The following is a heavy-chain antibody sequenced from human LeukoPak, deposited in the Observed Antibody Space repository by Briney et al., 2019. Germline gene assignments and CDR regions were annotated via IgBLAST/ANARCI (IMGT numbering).Heavy chain of an antibody. V-gene: IGHV3-23*01. CDR1: GFTFSSNA. Sequence: GGSLRLSCAASGFTFSSNAMSWVRQAPGKGLEWVSTVSGSGGSTYYADSVKGRFTISRDNSKNTLYLQMNSLRAEDTAVYYCARGKGHDTSSTDYWGQGTLVTVSS. CDR2: VSGSGGST. D-gene: IGHD3-10*01. J-gene: IGHJ4*02. CDR3: ARGKGHDTSSTDY.